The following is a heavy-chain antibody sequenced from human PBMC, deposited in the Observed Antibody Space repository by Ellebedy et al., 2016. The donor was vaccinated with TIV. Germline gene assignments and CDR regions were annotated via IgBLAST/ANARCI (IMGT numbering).Heavy chain of an antibody. CDR2: INPNSGGT. D-gene: IGHD3-9*01. J-gene: IGHJ4*02. CDR3: ARGTYFDWLLPGDY. V-gene: IGHV1-2*02. Sequence: ASVKVSCKASGYTFTGYYMHWVRQAPGQGLEWMGWINPNSGGTNYAQKFQGRVTMTRDTSISTAYMELSRLRSDDTAVYYCARGTYFDWLLPGDYWGQGTLVTVSS. CDR1: GYTFTGYY.